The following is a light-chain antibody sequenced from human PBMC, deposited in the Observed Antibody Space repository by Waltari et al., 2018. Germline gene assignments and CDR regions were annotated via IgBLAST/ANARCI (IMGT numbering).Light chain of an antibody. CDR1: RSNIGSNT. V-gene: IGLV1-44*01. CDR3: ATWDDTLNGVL. J-gene: IGLJ2*01. Sequence: QSVLTQPPSASGTPGQRVTISCSGSRSNIGSNTVNWYQQLPGTAPKLLIYDNNQRPSGAPDRFSGSKSGTSASLAISGLQSEDEVEYYCATWDDTLNGVLFGGGTKLTVL. CDR2: DNN.